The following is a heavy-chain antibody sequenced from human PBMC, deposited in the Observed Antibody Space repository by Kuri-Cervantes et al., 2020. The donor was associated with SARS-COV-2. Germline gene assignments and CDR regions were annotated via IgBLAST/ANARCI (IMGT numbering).Heavy chain of an antibody. Sequence: LTWAASGFTFSSYGMHWVRQAPGKGLEWVAVISYDGSNKYYADSVKGRFTISRNNSKNTLYLQMNNLRAEDTAVYYCAKDTTTVIATLLLDYWGQGTLVTVSS. D-gene: IGHD2-21*01. CDR2: ISYDGSNK. CDR3: AKDTTTVIATLLLDY. CDR1: GFTFSSYG. J-gene: IGHJ4*02. V-gene: IGHV3-30*18.